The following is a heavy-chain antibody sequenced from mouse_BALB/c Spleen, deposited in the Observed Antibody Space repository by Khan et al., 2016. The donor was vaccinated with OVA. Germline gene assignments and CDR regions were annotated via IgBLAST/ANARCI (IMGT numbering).Heavy chain of an antibody. CDR1: GYTFTSYG. V-gene: IGHV9-3-1*01. CDR2: INTYTGEA. J-gene: IGHJ4*01. CDR3: AIPPYFSYTLDY. Sequence: QIQLVQSGPELKKPGETVKISCKASGYTFTSYGMNWVKQSPGKALRWMGWINTYTGEATYTADFKGRFAFSLETYASTVYLQINHLKNEDTATYCCAIPPYFSYTLDYWGQGTSVTVSA. D-gene: IGHD2-10*01.